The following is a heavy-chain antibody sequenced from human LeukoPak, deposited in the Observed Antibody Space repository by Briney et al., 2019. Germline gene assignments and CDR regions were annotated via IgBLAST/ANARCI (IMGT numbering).Heavy chain of an antibody. D-gene: IGHD1-26*01. CDR3: ARGTVLVGATRFFEY. V-gene: IGHV3-72*01. Sequence: GGSLRPSCAASGFTFSDHYMAWVRQAPGKGLEWVGRARDRAHSYTTEYAASVKGRFTVSRDDSKNSLYLQMNSLKTEDTAVYYCARGTVLVGATRFFEYWGQGTLVTVSS. J-gene: IGHJ4*02. CDR1: GFTFSDHY. CDR2: ARDRAHSYTT.